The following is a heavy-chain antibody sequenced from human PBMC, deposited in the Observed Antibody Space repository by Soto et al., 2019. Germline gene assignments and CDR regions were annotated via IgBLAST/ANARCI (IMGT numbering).Heavy chain of an antibody. J-gene: IGHJ6*02. Sequence: SVKVSCKASDYIFTTYGISWVRQAPGQGLEWMGWVSPYSNITNYAQKFQGRVTMTTETSTSTVYMELRSLRSDDTAMYYCARNGERDLGLNYYFYYVLDVWGQ. V-gene: IGHV1-18*01. CDR3: ARNGERDLGLNYYFYYVLDV. CDR2: VSPYSNIT. D-gene: IGHD3-10*01. CDR1: DYIFTTYG.